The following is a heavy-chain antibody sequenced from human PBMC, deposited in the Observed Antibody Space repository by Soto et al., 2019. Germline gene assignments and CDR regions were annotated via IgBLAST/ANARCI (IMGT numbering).Heavy chain of an antibody. CDR3: ARDKAAYYDFWSGQYSYCMDV. CDR1: GFTFSSYE. D-gene: IGHD3-3*01. CDR2: ISSSGSTI. J-gene: IGHJ6*02. V-gene: IGHV3-48*03. Sequence: GGSLRLSCAASGFTFSSYEMNWVRQAPGKGLEWVSYISSSGSTIYYADSVKGRFTISRDNAKNSLYLQMNSLRAEDTAVYYCARDKAAYYDFWSGQYSYCMDVWGQGTTVTVSS.